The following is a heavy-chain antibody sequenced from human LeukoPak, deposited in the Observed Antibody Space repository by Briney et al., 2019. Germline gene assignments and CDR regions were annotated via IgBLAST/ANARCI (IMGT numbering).Heavy chain of an antibody. CDR1: GGSISSSSYY. CDR2: IYYSGST. V-gene: IGHV4-39*01. CDR3: ARHYRSGSYRVFDY. D-gene: IGHD1-26*01. J-gene: IGHJ4*02. Sequence: SETLSLTCTVSGGSISSSSYYWGWIRQPPGKGLEWIGSIYYSGSTYYNPSLKSRVTISVDTSKNQFSLKLSSVTAADTAVYNCARHYRSGSYRVFDYWGQGTLVTVSS.